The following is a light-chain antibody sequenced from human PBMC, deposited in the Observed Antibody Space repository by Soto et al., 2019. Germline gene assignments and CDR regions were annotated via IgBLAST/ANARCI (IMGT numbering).Light chain of an antibody. CDR2: DVS. V-gene: IGLV2-11*01. Sequence: QSALTQPRSVSGSPGQSVTISCAGTSSDVGHYNYVSWYQQHPGKAPKLIIYDVSQRPSGVPDRFSGSKSGNTASLTISGLQAEDEADYYCCSYAGTYTFVFVTGTKLTVL. CDR3: CSYAGTYTFV. J-gene: IGLJ1*01. CDR1: SSDVGHYNY.